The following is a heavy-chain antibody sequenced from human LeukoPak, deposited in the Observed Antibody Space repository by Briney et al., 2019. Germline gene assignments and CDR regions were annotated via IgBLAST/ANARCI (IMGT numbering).Heavy chain of an antibody. Sequence: SETLSLTCAVSGGSISSSNWWSWVRQPPGKGLEWIGEIYHSGSTNYNPSLKSRVTISVDKSKNQFSLKLSSVTAADTAVYYCARVLVIITSLYYFDYWGQGTLVTVSS. CDR3: ARVLVIITSLYYFDY. CDR1: GGSISSSNW. CDR2: IYHSGST. D-gene: IGHD3-9*01. V-gene: IGHV4-4*02. J-gene: IGHJ4*02.